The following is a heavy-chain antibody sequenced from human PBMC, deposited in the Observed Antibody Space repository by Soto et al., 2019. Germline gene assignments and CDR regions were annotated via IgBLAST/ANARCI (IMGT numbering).Heavy chain of an antibody. CDR1: GGTFSSYA. D-gene: IGHD6-19*01. CDR2: IIPIFGTA. V-gene: IGHV1-69*01. Sequence: QVQLVQSGAEVKKPGSSVKVSCKASGGTFSSYAISWVRQAPGQGLEWMGGIIPIFGTANYAQKFQGRVTITAGESTSTAYMELGSLSSEDTAVYYCARGVQGCGWPVYWGQGTLVTVSS. CDR3: ARGVQGCGWPVY. J-gene: IGHJ4*02.